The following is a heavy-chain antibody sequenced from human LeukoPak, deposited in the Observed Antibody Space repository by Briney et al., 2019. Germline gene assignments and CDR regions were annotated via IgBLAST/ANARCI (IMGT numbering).Heavy chain of an antibody. V-gene: IGHV3-73*01. D-gene: IGHD1-14*01. Sequence: PGGSLKLSCAVSGFNFSGSAIHWVRQASGKGLEWVGRIRSKTHNYATTYAASLKGRFTISRDDSKNTTYLQMSSLKTDDTAVYYCTRRSITSTRTDDYWGQXTLVTVSS. CDR3: TRRSITSTRTDDY. J-gene: IGHJ4*02. CDR2: IRSKTHNYAT. CDR1: GFNFSGSA.